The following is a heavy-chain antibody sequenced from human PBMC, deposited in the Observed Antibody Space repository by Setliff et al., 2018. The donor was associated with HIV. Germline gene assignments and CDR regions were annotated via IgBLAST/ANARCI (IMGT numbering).Heavy chain of an antibody. CDR3: AKDKYYGVSGTSSLDS. J-gene: IGHJ4*02. Sequence: PGGSLRLSCAASGFIFDDYAMNWVRQVPGKGLEWVGLISWDGLSAYYGDSVRGRFTVLRDNNKKSLYLQMNSLRVEDSALYYCAKDKYYGVSGTSSLDSWGQGILVTVSS. D-gene: IGHD3-10*01. CDR1: GFIFDDYA. CDR2: ISWDGLSA. V-gene: IGHV3-43D*04.